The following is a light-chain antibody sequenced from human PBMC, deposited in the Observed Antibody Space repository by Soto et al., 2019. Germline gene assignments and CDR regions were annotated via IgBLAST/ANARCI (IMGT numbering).Light chain of an antibody. Sequence: DIQMSQSPSTLSGSVGDRVTITCLASQTISSWLAWYQQKPGKAPKLLIYKASTLQSGVPSRFSGSGSGTDFTLAISSLQPEDFATYYCQQSDSIPITFGQGTRLEIK. CDR3: QQSDSIPIT. CDR1: QTISSW. V-gene: IGKV1-5*03. J-gene: IGKJ5*01. CDR2: KAS.